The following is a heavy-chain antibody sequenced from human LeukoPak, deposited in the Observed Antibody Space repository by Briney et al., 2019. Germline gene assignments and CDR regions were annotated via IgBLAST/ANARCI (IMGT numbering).Heavy chain of an antibody. Sequence: ASVEVSCKASGYTFTSCYMHWVRQAPGQGLEWMGIINPNGGSTSYAQKFQGRVTMTRDTSTSTVYMDLSSLRSEDTAVYYCARAPRPPWDDSSGLDYWGQGTLVTVSS. J-gene: IGHJ4*02. CDR1: GYTFTSCY. D-gene: IGHD3-22*01. CDR2: INPNGGST. CDR3: ARAPRPPWDDSSGLDY. V-gene: IGHV1-46*01.